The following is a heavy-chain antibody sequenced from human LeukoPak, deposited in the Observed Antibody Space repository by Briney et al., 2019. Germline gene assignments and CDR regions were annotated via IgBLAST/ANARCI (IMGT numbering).Heavy chain of an antibody. CDR3: ARDQEGFDY. V-gene: IGHV1-46*01. CDR1: GYTFTSNY. Sequence: ASVKVSCKASGYTFTSNYTHWVRQAPGQGLEWMGMIYPRDGSTSYAQKFQGRVTVTRDTSTSTVHMELSGLRSEDTAVYYCARDQEGFDYWGQGTLVTVSS. J-gene: IGHJ4*02. CDR2: IYPRDGST.